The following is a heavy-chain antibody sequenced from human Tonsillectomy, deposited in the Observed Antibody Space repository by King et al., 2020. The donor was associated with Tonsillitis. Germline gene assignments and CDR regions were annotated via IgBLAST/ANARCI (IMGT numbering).Heavy chain of an antibody. CDR2: ISYDGSNK. Sequence: VQLVESGGGVVQPGRSLRLSCAASGFTFSSYAMHWVRQAPGKGLEWVAVISYDGSNKYYADSVKGRFTISRDNSKNTLYLQMNSLRAEDTAVYYCAREYHLTYYDFWSGYLDYWGQGTLVTVSS. CDR3: AREYHLTYYDFWSGYLDY. D-gene: IGHD3-3*01. CDR1: GFTFSSYA. J-gene: IGHJ4*02. V-gene: IGHV3-30*04.